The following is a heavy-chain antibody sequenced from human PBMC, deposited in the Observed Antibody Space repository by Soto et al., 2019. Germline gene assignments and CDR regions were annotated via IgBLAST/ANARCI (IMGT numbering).Heavy chain of an antibody. D-gene: IGHD5-12*01. V-gene: IGHV3-7*03. CDR3: ASPSDGYNLFDY. Sequence: WGSLRLSCAASGFTFISYWMSFFRHSPWKGLEWVANIKQDGSEKYYVDSVKGRFTISRDNAKNSLYLQMNSLRAEDTAVYYCASPSDGYNLFDYWGQGTLVTVSS. CDR2: IKQDGSEK. CDR1: GFTFISYW. J-gene: IGHJ4*02.